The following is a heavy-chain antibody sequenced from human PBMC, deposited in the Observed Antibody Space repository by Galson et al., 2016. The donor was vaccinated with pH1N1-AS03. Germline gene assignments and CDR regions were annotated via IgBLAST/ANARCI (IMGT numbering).Heavy chain of an antibody. J-gene: IGHJ4*02. Sequence: LSLTCAVSGGSFGGYYYTWIRQPPGKGLEWIGEIHHSGSTTNYSPSLKSRVTISVDTSKNQFSLKLTSVTAADTAVYFCARGGVFFSGSGSYHHWDQGNLVTVSS. D-gene: IGHD3-10*01. CDR2: IHHSGSTT. CDR3: ARGGVFFSGSGSYHH. V-gene: IGHV4-34*01. CDR1: GGSFGGYY.